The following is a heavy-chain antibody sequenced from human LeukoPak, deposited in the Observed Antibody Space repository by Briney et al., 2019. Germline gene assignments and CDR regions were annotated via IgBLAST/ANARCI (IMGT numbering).Heavy chain of an antibody. CDR3: ARDLSYCSGGSCYSSWYFDL. CDR1: GFSFSSYS. Sequence: GGSLRLSCAASGFSFSSYSMNWVRQAPGKGLEWVSTISSSSSYIYYADSVKGRFTISRANAKKALYLQMNSLRAEDTAVYYCARDLSYCSGGSCYSSWYFDLWGRGTLVTVSS. V-gene: IGHV3-21*01. CDR2: ISSSSSYI. D-gene: IGHD2-15*01. J-gene: IGHJ2*01.